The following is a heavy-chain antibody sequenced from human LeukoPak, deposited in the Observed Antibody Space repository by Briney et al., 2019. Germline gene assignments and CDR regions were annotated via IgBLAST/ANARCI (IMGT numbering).Heavy chain of an antibody. D-gene: IGHD2/OR15-2a*01. J-gene: IGHJ6*03. CDR1: GVSISSGSYY. V-gene: IGHV4-39*01. CDR3: ARLWDSTGLYFSYYMDV. Sequence: PSETLSLTCSVSGVSISSGSYYWGWIRQPPGMGLEWIGIIYHNGNTNYNTSLKSRVTISADTSRNQFSLRMDPVTAADTAVYYCARLWDSTGLYFSYYMDVWGEGTTVTVSS. CDR2: IYHNGNT.